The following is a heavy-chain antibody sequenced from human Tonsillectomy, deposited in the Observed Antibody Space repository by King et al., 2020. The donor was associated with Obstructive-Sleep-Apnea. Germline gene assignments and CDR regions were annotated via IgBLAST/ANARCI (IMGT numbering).Heavy chain of an antibody. Sequence: QLQESGPGLVKPSETLSLTCIVSGGFISSYYWSWIRQPPGKGLEWIWHMYYSGSTNYNPSLTCRVTISVDTSKNQFSLKLSSVSTSATAVYYCARDSRLAAADTSYYYGMDVWGQGTTVTVSS. CDR1: GGFISSYY. D-gene: IGHD6-13*01. V-gene: IGHV4-59*01. J-gene: IGHJ6*02. CDR2: MYYSGST. CDR3: ARDSRLAAADTSYYYGMDV.